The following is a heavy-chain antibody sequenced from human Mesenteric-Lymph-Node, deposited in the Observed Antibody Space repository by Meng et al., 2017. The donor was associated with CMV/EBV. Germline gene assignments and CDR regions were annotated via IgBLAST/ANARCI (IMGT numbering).Heavy chain of an antibody. V-gene: IGHV3-66*02. D-gene: IGHD3-10*01. J-gene: IGHJ6*02. CDR2: IYSGGNT. CDR1: GFTVSNNY. Sequence: GGSLRLSCAASGFTVSNNYMSWVRQAPGKGLEWVSVIYSGGNTYYADSVRGRFTISRDNSKNTLYLQMNSLRAEDTAVYYCARDGREGSGSYYNVYYYYGMDVWGQGTTVTVSS. CDR3: ARDGREGSGSYYNVYYYYGMDV.